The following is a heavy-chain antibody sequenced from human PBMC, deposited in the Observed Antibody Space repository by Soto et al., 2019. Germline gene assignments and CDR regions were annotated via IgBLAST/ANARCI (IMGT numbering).Heavy chain of an antibody. CDR3: ARREIQGPIDY. D-gene: IGHD1-26*01. CDR2: IYYSGIT. V-gene: IGHV4-28*01. J-gene: IGHJ4*02. CDR1: CYSIHSINW. Sequence: SATLDLTFALTCYSIHSINWWNRIRQPPGNGLEWIGYIYYSGITYYIPSLKSRVTMSVDTSKNQFSLKLTSVTAVDTAVYYCARREIQGPIDYWGQG.